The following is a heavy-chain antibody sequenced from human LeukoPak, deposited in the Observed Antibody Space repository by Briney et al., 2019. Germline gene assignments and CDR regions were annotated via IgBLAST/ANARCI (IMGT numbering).Heavy chain of an antibody. J-gene: IGHJ3*02. D-gene: IGHD3-3*01. Sequence: SVKVSCKASGGTFSSYTISWVRQAPGQGLEWMGRIIPILGIANYAQKFQGRVTIIADKSTSTAYMELSSLRSEDTAVYYCARANNKYYDFWSGYPDAFDIWGQGTMVTVSS. CDR1: GGTFSSYT. CDR3: ARANNKYYDFWSGYPDAFDI. V-gene: IGHV1-69*02. CDR2: IIPILGIA.